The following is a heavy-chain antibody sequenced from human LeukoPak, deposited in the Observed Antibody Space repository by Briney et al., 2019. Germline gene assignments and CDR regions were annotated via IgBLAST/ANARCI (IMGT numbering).Heavy chain of an antibody. CDR1: GFIIGRDS. CDR3: VRDNPRCCGVVPANIDDY. J-gene: IGHJ4*02. Sequence: GGSLRLSCAASGFIIGRDSMNWVRQAPGKGLEWISYISYDSAIKFYADSVRGRFTISRGNAKNSLYLQMHSLNAEDTAVYFCVRDNPRCCGVVPANIDDYWGQGTLVTVSS. CDR2: ISYDSAIK. V-gene: IGHV3-48*01. D-gene: IGHD2-15*01.